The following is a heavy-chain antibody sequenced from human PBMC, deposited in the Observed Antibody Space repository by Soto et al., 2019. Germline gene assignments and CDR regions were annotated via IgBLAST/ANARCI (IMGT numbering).Heavy chain of an antibody. Sequence: HVQLQESGPGLVNPSETLSLTCTVSGVSSGNYKWSWIRQSPGKGLEWIGYIDDGGSTSYNPSLMSRVTMSVDTSTRQFSLNMRSVTAADTAVYYCVRQGFGNLHGLVDVWGQGTTVTVSS. J-gene: IGHJ6*02. D-gene: IGHD3-10*01. CDR1: GVSSGNYK. CDR2: IDDGGST. CDR3: VRQGFGNLHGLVDV. V-gene: IGHV4-59*08.